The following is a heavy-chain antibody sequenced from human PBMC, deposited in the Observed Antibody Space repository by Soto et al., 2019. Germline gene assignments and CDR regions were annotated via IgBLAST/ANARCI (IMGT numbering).Heavy chain of an antibody. CDR2: IIPIFGTA. CDR1: GGTFTSYA. CDR3: AQRGSSSYYYNYGTDV. J-gene: IGHJ6*02. D-gene: IGHD6-6*01. V-gene: IGHV1-69*06. Sequence: QVQLVQSGAEVKKPGSSVKVSCKASGGTFTSYAFSWVRQAPGEGLEWMGTIIPIFGTANYAQKVQGRVTITADKSTSTAYMELSSLRSEDTAVYYCAQRGSSSYYYNYGTDVWGQGTTVTVFS.